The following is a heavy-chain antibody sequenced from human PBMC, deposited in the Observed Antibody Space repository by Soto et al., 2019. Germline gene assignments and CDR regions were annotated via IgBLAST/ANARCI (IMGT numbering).Heavy chain of an antibody. Sequence: NPSETLSLTCTVSGDSISGYHWSWIRQPAGEGLQWIGRIYSSGGTNYSPSLKSRVSMSADTSKNQFSLKLSSVTAADTAVYYCAREYSYHFDPWGQGTLVTVSS. CDR3: AREYSYHFDP. V-gene: IGHV4-4*07. CDR1: GDSISGYH. CDR2: IYSSGGT. J-gene: IGHJ5*02. D-gene: IGHD5-18*01.